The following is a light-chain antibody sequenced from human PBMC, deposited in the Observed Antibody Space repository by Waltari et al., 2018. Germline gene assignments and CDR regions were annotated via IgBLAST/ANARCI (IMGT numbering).Light chain of an antibody. Sequence: QSALTQPAPVSGSPGQSITISCTGTSSDVGGYNYLSWYQQHPGKVPKLLIFDVSNRPSGVSNRFSGSKSGNTASLTISGLQAEDESDYYCCSFTSRSTWVFGGGTKLTVL. CDR2: DVS. J-gene: IGLJ3*02. CDR3: CSFTSRSTWV. CDR1: SSDVGGYNY. V-gene: IGLV2-14*01.